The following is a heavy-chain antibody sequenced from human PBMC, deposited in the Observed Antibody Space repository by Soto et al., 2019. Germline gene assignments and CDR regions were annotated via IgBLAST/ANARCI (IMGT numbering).Heavy chain of an antibody. CDR2: ISSTASII. CDR1: GFTFSVYE. J-gene: IGHJ6*02. CDR3: ARDRTGYYGMDV. D-gene: IGHD1-1*01. Sequence: EVQLVESGGGLVQPGGSLRLSCAASGFTFSVYEMNWVRQAPGKGLEWVSYISSTASIIYYADSVKGRFTISRDNAKNSVYLQMNSLRAEDTAVYYCARDRTGYYGMDVWGQGTTVTVSS. V-gene: IGHV3-48*03.